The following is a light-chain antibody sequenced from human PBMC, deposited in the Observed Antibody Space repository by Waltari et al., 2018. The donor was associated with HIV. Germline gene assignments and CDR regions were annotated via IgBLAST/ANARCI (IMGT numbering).Light chain of an antibody. V-gene: IGLV3-21*02. J-gene: IGLJ3*02. CDR1: NIGS. CDR2: DTR. Sequence: SYVLTQPPSVSVAPGQTANITCGGNNIGSVHWYQQKPRQAPVLVVYDTRDRPSGIPERFSGSNYGNTATLTISRGEAGEEADYYWQVRERSGDHSRVFGGGTKLTVL. CDR3: QVRERSGDHSRV.